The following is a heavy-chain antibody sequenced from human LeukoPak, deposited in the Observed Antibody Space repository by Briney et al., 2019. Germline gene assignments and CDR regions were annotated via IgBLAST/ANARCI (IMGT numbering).Heavy chain of an antibody. CDR2: ISGSGGST. CDR3: AKAYGSESLRYYFDY. J-gene: IGHJ4*02. CDR1: GFTFSSYA. D-gene: IGHD3-10*01. Sequence: GGSLRLSCAASGFTFSSYAMRWDRQAPGKGLECVSAISGSGGSTYYADSVKGRFTISRDNSKNTLYLQMNSLRVEDTAIYYCAKAYGSESLRYYFDYWGQGALVTASS. V-gene: IGHV3-23*01.